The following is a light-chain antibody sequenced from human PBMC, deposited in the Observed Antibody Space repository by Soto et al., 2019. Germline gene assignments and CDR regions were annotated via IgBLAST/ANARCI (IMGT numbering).Light chain of an antibody. CDR3: QQRSNWPRT. J-gene: IGKJ1*01. Sequence: EIVLTQSPATLSLSPVEIATLSCRASQSVSSYLAWYQQKPGQAPRLLIYDASNRATGIPARFSGSGSGTDFTLTISSLEPEDFAVYYCQQRSNWPRTFGQGTKVDI. CDR2: DAS. V-gene: IGKV3-11*01. CDR1: QSVSSY.